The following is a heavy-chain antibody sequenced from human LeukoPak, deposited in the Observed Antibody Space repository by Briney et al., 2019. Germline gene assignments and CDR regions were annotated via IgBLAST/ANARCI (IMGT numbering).Heavy chain of an antibody. Sequence: GGSLRLSCAASGFTFSNYWMHWVRQAPGKGLVWVSRINSDGINTSYADSVKGRFTISRDNAKNSLYLQMNSLRAEDTAVYYCARDTTYYYDSSGYYYFDYWGQGTLVTVSS. CDR1: GFTFSNYW. D-gene: IGHD3-22*01. V-gene: IGHV3-74*01. J-gene: IGHJ4*02. CDR2: INSDGINT. CDR3: ARDTTYYYDSSGYYYFDY.